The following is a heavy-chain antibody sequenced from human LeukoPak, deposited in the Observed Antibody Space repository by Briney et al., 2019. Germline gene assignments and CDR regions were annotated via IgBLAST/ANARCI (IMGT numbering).Heavy chain of an antibody. V-gene: IGHV3-73*01. CDR2: IRSKANSYAT. D-gene: IGHD6-19*01. J-gene: IGHJ6*02. Sequence: GGSLRLSCAAFGFTFSGSAMHWVRQASGKGLEWVGRIRSKANSYATAYAASVKGRFTISRDDSKNTAYLQMNSLKTEDTAVYYCTRRDVDSSGWDHYYYGMDVWGQGTTVTVSS. CDR3: TRRDVDSSGWDHYYYGMDV. CDR1: GFTFSGSA.